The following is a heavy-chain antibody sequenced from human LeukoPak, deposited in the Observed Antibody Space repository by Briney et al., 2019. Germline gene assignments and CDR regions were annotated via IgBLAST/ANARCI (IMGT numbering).Heavy chain of an antibody. CDR1: GYTFTGYY. J-gene: IGHJ4*02. D-gene: IGHD4-17*01. CDR3: ARGETTVTYFDY. V-gene: IGHV1-2*02. CDR2: INPNSGGT. Sequence: GASVKVSCKASGYTFTGYYIHWVRQAPGQGLEWMAWINPNSGGTNYAQKFQGRVTMTRDTSICTAYMELSRLRSDDTAVYYCARGETTVTYFDYWGQGTLVTVSS.